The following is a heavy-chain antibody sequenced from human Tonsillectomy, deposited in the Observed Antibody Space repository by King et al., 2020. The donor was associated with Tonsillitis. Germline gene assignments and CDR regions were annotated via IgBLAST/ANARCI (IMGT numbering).Heavy chain of an antibody. J-gene: IGHJ4*02. V-gene: IGHV1-69*01. CDR3: ARAHGYCSSSGCYLTGNFDY. CDR2: IIPVFGTA. D-gene: IGHD2-2*01. Sequence: VQLVESGAAVKKPGSSVKVSCKASGDTFSRYAISWVRQAPGQGLEWMGGIIPVFGTANYAQKFQGRVTITADESTSTAYMELSSLRSEDTAVYYCARAHGYCSSSGCYLTGNFDYWGQGTLVTVSS. CDR1: GDTFSRYA.